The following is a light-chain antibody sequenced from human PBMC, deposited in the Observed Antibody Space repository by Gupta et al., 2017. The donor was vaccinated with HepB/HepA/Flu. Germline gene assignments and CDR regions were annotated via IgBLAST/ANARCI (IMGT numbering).Light chain of an antibody. Sequence: SSELTQPPSVSVSPGKTARITCSGDALPKQYAYWYQQKPGKAPVLVIYKDSERPSGIPERFSGSSSGTTVTLTISGVQAEDEADYYCQSAEVFGTGTKVTVL. CDR2: KDS. J-gene: IGLJ1*01. CDR3: QSAEV. V-gene: IGLV3-25*03. CDR1: ALPKQY.